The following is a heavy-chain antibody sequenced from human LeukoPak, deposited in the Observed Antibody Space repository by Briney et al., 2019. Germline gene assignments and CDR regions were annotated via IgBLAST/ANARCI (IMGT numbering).Heavy chain of an antibody. CDR1: GGSISSSSYY. CDR3: ARVGCSSTSCSSFDY. Sequence: SETLSLTCTVSGGSISSSSYYWGWIRQPPGKGLEWIGSIYYSGSTYYNPSLKSRVTISVDTSKNQFSLKLSSVTAADTAVYYCARVGCSSTSCSSFDYWGQGTLVTVSS. CDR2: IYYSGST. J-gene: IGHJ4*02. D-gene: IGHD2-2*01. V-gene: IGHV4-39*07.